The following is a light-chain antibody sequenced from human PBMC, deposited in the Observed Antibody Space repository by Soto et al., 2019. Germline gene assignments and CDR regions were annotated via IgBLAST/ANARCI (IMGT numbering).Light chain of an antibody. V-gene: IGKV3-11*01. CDR2: DAS. Sequence: EIVLTQSPATLYFSPGERATLSCRASQSVSSYLAWYQQNPGQAPRLLIYDASNRATGIPTRFSCSGSGTDFTLTISSLGPEDFAVYYCQQRSHVRTFGQGTKVEIK. CDR1: QSVSSY. CDR3: QQRSHVRT. J-gene: IGKJ1*01.